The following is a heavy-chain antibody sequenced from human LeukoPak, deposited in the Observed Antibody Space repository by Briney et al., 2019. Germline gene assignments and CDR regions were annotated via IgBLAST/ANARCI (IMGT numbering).Heavy chain of an antibody. D-gene: IGHD3/OR15-3a*01. CDR2: ISYSGNT. V-gene: IGHV4-34*01. J-gene: IGHJ4*02. CDR1: GGSFSGYY. CDR3: ARDTDFWTGYYYFDY. Sequence: PSETLSLTCAVYGGSFSGYYWGWIRQPPGKGLEWIGSISYSGNTDYNPSLKSRVTMSVDTSKSQFSLNLSSVTAADTAVYYCARDTDFWTGYYYFDYWGQGTLVTVSS.